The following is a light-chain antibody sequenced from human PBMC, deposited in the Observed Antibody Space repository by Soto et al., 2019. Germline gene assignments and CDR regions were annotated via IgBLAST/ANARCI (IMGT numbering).Light chain of an antibody. V-gene: IGLV1-51*01. CDR3: GTWECYLGVGV. CDR1: GSNIGSNS. J-gene: IGLJ2*01. Sequence: QSVLTQPPSVSAAPGQTVTISCSGSGSNIGSNSVSWYQQVPGTAPKLLLYDNNKRPSGIPDRFSGSKSGTSATLGITGLQTADEADYYCGTWECYLGVGVFGGGTKLTVL. CDR2: DNN.